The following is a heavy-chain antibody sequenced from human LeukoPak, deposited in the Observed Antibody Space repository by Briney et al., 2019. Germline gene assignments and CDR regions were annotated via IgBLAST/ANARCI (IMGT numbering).Heavy chain of an antibody. V-gene: IGHV1-8*03. CDR2: MNPNSGNT. D-gene: IGHD1-26*01. Sequence: ASVKVSCKASGYTFTSYGISWVRQATGQGLEWMGWMNPNSGNTGYAQKFQGRVTITRNTSISTAYMELSSLRSEDTAVYYCARSPKGVGATRVWFDPWGQGTLVTVSS. CDR3: ARSPKGVGATRVWFDP. CDR1: GYTFTSYG. J-gene: IGHJ5*02.